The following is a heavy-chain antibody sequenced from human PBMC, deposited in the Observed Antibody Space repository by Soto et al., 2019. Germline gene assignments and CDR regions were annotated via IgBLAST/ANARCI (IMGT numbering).Heavy chain of an antibody. J-gene: IGHJ3*02. CDR1: GYTFTSYG. CDR3: ARAPFGGSDAFDI. D-gene: IGHD3-10*01. V-gene: IGHV1-18*01. Sequence: QVQLVQSGAEVKKPGASVKVSCKASGYTFTSYGISWVRQAPGQGLEWMGWISAYNGNTNYAQKHEGRVTMTTDTSTRTADKELRSLRSDDTAVYYCARAPFGGSDAFDIWGQGTMVTVSS. CDR2: ISAYNGNT.